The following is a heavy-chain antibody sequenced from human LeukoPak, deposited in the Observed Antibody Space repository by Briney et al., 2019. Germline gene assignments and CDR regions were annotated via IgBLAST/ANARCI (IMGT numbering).Heavy chain of an antibody. D-gene: IGHD4-17*01. Sequence: PSETLSLTCTVSGGSISSYYWSWIRQPPGKGLEWIGYIYYSGSTNYNPSLKSRVTISVDTSKNQFSLKLSSVTAADTAVYYCARGQDYGADYYYYYMDVWGKGTTVTVSS. J-gene: IGHJ6*03. CDR1: GGSISSYY. CDR2: IYYSGST. CDR3: ARGQDYGADYYYYYMDV. V-gene: IGHV4-59*01.